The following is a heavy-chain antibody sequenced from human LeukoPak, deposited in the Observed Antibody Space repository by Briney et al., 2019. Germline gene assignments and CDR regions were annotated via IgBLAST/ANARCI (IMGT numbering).Heavy chain of an antibody. V-gene: IGHV3-21*01. CDR2: VSPPGGGT. D-gene: IGHD5-24*01. CDR3: ARRYMATSAEDFDY. J-gene: IGHJ4*02. Sequence: GGSLRLSCVASGFSFSYHGMNWVRLAPGKGLEWVSGVSPPGGGTYYADSVKGRFTISRDNAKNSLYLQMNSLRAEDAAVYYCARRYMATSAEDFDYWGQGTLVTVSS. CDR1: GFSFSYHG.